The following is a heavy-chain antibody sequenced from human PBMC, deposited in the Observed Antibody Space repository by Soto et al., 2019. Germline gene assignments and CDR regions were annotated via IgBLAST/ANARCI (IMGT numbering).Heavy chain of an antibody. Sequence: ASVKVSCKTSGYTFSRYGISWVRQAPGQGLEWMGWISGYSGDTNYAQKVQGRVTMTIDTSTYTAYMELRSLTSDDTAIYYCAKNGQPPYYYYGMDVWGQGTTVTVSS. CDR1: GYTFSRYG. V-gene: IGHV1-18*01. CDR2: ISGYSGDT. J-gene: IGHJ6*02. D-gene: IGHD2-8*01. CDR3: AKNGQPPYYYYGMDV.